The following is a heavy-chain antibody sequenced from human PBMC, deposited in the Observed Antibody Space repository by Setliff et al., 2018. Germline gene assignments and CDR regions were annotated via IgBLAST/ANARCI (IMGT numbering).Heavy chain of an antibody. V-gene: IGHV4-34*01. CDR1: GGSFSDYH. CDR3: ARKDGDM. CDR2: IDHSGST. D-gene: IGHD2-15*01. Sequence: SETLSLTCAVYGGSFSDYHWSWIRQPPGKGLEWIGEIDHSGSTNYNPSLKSRVTISVDTSKNQFSLELTSVTAADTAVYYCARKDGDMWGQGTMVTVSS. J-gene: IGHJ3*02.